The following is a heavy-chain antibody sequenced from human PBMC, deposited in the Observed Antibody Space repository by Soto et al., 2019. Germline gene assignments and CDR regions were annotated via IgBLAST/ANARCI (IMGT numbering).Heavy chain of an antibody. D-gene: IGHD1-26*01. J-gene: IGHJ3*02. V-gene: IGHV3-30*18. CDR2: ISYDGSNK. CDR3: AKDLWLREWERGFGDAFDI. Sequence: QVQLVESGGGVVQPGRSLRLSCAASGFTFSSYGMHWVRQAPGKGLEWVAVISYDGSNKYYADSVKGRFTISRDNSKNTLYLQMNSLRAEDTAVYYCAKDLWLREWERGFGDAFDIWGQGTMVTVSS. CDR1: GFTFSSYG.